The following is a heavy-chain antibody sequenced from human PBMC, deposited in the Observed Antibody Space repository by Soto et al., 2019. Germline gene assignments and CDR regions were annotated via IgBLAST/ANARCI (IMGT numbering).Heavy chain of an antibody. V-gene: IGHV1-2*02. D-gene: IGHD6-13*01. Sequence: ASVKVSCKASGYTFTGYYMHWVRQAPVQGLEWMGWINPNSGGTNYAQKFQGRVTMTRDTSISTAYMELSRLRSDDTAVYYCARVGQQLVRGWFDPWGQGTLVTVSS. CDR3: ARVGQQLVRGWFDP. CDR1: GYTFTGYY. CDR2: INPNSGGT. J-gene: IGHJ5*02.